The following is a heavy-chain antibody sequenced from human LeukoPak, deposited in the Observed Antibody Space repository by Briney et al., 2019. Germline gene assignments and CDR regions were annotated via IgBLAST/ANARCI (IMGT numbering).Heavy chain of an antibody. CDR2: IIPILSIA. CDR1: GGTFSSYT. D-gene: IGHD2/OR15-2a*01. CDR3: AREGLVIRAAFDI. J-gene: IGHJ3*02. V-gene: IGHV1-69*04. Sequence: SVKVSCKASGGTFSSYTISWVRQAPGQGLEWMGRIIPILSIANYAQKFQGRVTITADKSTSTAYMELSSLRSEDTAVYYCAREGLVIRAAFDIWGQGTMVTVSS.